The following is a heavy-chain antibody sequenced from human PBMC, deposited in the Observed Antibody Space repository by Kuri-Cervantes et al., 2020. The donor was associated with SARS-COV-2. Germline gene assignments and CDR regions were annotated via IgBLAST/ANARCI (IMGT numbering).Heavy chain of an antibody. J-gene: IGHJ5*02. CDR3: ARQMMSSITIFGVVITRNWFDP. D-gene: IGHD3-3*01. V-gene: IGHV4-59*08. CDR1: GGSISSYY. CDR2: IYYGGST. Sequence: GSLRLSCTVSGGSISSYYWSWIRQPPGKGLEWIGYIYYGGSTNYNPSLKSRVTISVDTSKNQFSLKLSSVTAADTAVYYCARQMMSSITIFGVVITRNWFDPWGQGTLVTVSS.